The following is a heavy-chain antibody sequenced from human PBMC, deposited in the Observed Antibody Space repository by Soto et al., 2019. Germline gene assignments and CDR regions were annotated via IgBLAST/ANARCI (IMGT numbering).Heavy chain of an antibody. CDR3: ARSQGRSTSLEVYYYYYYGMDV. V-gene: IGHV1-69*01. Sequence: QVQLVQSGAEVKKPGSSVKVSCKAPGGTFGSYAISWVRQAPGQGLEWMGGIIPIPGTANYAQKFQGRVTIAADESTSTAYMKLSSLRSEDTAVYYCARSQGRSTSLEVYYYYYYGMDVWGQGTTVTVSS. J-gene: IGHJ6*02. CDR1: GGTFGSYA. CDR2: IIPIPGTA. D-gene: IGHD2-2*01.